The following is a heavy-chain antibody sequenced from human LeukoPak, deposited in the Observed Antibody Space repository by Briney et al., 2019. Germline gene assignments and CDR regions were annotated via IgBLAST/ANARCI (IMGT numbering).Heavy chain of an antibody. CDR2: LYTSGNT. CDR3: ARDLISGYRGNRFDP. CDR1: GGSISNATYY. J-gene: IGHJ5*02. V-gene: IGHV4-61*02. Sequence: SETLSLTCTVSGGSISNATYYWSWIRQPAGKGLEWIGRLYTSGNTNYNPSLQSRVTISVGTSKNQFSLKLSSVTAADTAVYYCARDLISGYRGNRFDPWSQGTLVTVSS. D-gene: IGHD3-22*01.